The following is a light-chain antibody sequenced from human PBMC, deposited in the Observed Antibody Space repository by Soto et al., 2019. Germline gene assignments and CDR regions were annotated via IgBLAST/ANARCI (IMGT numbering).Light chain of an antibody. CDR3: GTWDSSLSAPV. Sequence: QSVLTQPPSVSAAPGQKVTISCSGSSSNIGNNYVSWYQQLPGTAPKLLIYENNKRPSGIPDRFSGSKSGTSATLGITGLQTGDEADYYCGTWDSSLSAPVFGGGTKLTV. J-gene: IGLJ3*02. CDR2: ENN. CDR1: SSNIGNNY. V-gene: IGLV1-51*02.